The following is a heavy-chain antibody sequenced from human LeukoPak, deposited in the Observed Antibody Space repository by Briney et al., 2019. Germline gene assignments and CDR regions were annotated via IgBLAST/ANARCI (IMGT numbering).Heavy chain of an antibody. CDR2: IIPIFGTA. D-gene: IGHD5-18*01. CDR3: ARGATAMVTLFDY. V-gene: IGHV1-69*01. CDR1: GGTFRSYA. Sequence: GASVKVSCKASGGTFRSYAISWVRQAPGQGLEWMGGIIPIFGTANYAQKFQGRVTITADESTSTAYMELSSLRSEDTAVYYCARGATAMVTLFDYWGQGTLVTFSS. J-gene: IGHJ4*02.